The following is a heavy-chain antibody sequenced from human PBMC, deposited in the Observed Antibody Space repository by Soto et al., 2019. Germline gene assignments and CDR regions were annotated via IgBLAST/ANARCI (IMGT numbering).Heavy chain of an antibody. D-gene: IGHD2-21*01. CDR2: ISNCGNI. J-gene: IGHJ4*02. V-gene: IGHV4-59*01. Sequence: QLEESRPGLVKPSETLSLTCPVSGGPLSSYYLNWIRQSPGKGLECIAFISNCGNIDYTPSLLGRVSVSMDTSKNLVSLHVHSVTGVCSAICCCEGSLFDVWTCVPISYFGIWGQGFLVGVSS. CDR3: EGSLFDVWTCVPISYFGI. CDR1: GGPLSSYY.